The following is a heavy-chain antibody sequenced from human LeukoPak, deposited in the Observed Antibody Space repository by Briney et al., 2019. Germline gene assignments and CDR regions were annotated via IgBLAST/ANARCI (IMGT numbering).Heavy chain of an antibody. J-gene: IGHJ4*02. D-gene: IGHD6-13*01. V-gene: IGHV3-7*01. CDR2: IKQDGSEK. CDR3: ARDPQDSSSWYFDY. CDR1: GFTFSSYW. Sequence: GGSLRLSCAASGFTFSSYWMSWVRQAPGKGLEWVANIKQDGSEKYYVDSVKGRFTISRDNAKNSLYLRMNSLRAEDTAVYYCARDPQDSSSWYFDYWGQGTLVTVSS.